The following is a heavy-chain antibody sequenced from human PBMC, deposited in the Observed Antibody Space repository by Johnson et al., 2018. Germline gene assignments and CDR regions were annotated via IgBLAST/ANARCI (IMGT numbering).Heavy chain of an antibody. J-gene: IGHJ6*04. CDR3: ARDGGHCTNGVCYLVDV. Sequence: VQLQESGGGVVRPGGSLRLSCAASGFTFDDYGMSWVRQAPGTGLEWVSAISGSGGSTYYADSVKGRFTSSRENSKNPLYLQMNSLRAEDTAVYYCARDGGHCTNGVCYLVDVWGKGTTVTVSS. CDR1: GFTFDDYG. V-gene: IGHV3-23*01. D-gene: IGHD2-8*01. CDR2: ISGSGGST.